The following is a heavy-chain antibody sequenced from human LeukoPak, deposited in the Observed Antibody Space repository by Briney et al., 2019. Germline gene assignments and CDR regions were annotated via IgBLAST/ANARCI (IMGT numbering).Heavy chain of an antibody. CDR3: AKGTRITIFGVLIPFDY. Sequence: HPGGSLRLSCAASGFTFSNYAMSWVRQAPGMGLEWVSAISGSGGSTYYADSMKGRFTISRDNSRNTLYLQINSLSADDTAVYYCAKGTRITIFGVLIPFDYWGQGTLVTVSS. CDR1: GFTFSNYA. CDR2: ISGSGGST. J-gene: IGHJ4*02. V-gene: IGHV3-23*01. D-gene: IGHD3-3*01.